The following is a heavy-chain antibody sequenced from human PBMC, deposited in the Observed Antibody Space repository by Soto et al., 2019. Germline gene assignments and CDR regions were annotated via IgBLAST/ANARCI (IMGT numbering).Heavy chain of an antibody. D-gene: IGHD2-15*01. Sequence: EVQLLESGGGLVQPGGSLRLSCATSGFSFSNSPMTWVRQAPGKGLEWVSTVSGGGGTTYYADAVKGRFTISRDNSKNTLSLQMNSLRADDTAVYFCAKDLCSTSSCYRAFDIWGQGTMVTVSP. CDR2: VSGGGGTT. CDR3: AKDLCSTSSCYRAFDI. V-gene: IGHV3-23*01. J-gene: IGHJ3*02. CDR1: GFSFSNSP.